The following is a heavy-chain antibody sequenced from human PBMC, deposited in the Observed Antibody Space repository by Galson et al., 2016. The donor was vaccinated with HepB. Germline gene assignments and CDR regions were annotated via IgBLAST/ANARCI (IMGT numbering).Heavy chain of an antibody. D-gene: IGHD6-19*01. Sequence: SLRLSCAASGFTFSSYWMSWVRQAPGKGLEWVANIKQDGSEKYYVDSVKGRFTISRDNAKNSLYLQMNGLRAEDTAVYYCARDLRSLIAVAGMDTQTVDYWGQGTLVTVSS. CDR1: GFTFSSYW. CDR2: IKQDGSEK. J-gene: IGHJ4*02. CDR3: ARDLRSLIAVAGMDTQTVDY. V-gene: IGHV3-7*03.